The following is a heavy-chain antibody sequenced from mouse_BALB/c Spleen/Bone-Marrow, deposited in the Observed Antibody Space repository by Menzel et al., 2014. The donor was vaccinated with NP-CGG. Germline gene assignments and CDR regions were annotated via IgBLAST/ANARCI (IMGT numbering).Heavy chain of an antibody. D-gene: IGHD1-1*01. CDR2: IDPANGNT. J-gene: IGHJ3*01. CDR1: GFNIKDTY. CDR3: AMYYYGSSLFAY. Sequence: ELQLQQSGAELVKPGASVKLSCTASGFNIKDTYMHWVKQRPEQGLEWIGRIDPANGNTKYDPKFQGKATITADTSSNTAYLQLSSLTSEDTAVYYCAMYYYGSSLFAYWGQWTLVTVSA. V-gene: IGHV14-3*02.